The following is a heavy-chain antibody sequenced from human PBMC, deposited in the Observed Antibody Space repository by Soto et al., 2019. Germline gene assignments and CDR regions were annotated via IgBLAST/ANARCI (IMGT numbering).Heavy chain of an antibody. J-gene: IGHJ1*01. Sequence: GSLRLSCAASGFSFNIFAMNWVRQAPGQGLEWVSGISGGGGSTYYADSVKDRLTISRDNSKNTLYLQIHTLRAEDTAVYYCAKDSLYFQHWGQGTLVTVSS. CDR3: AKDSLYFQH. CDR2: ISGGGGST. V-gene: IGHV3-23*01. CDR1: GFSFNIFA.